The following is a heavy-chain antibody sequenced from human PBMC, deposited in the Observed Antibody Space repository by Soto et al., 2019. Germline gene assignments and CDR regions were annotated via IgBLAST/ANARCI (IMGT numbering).Heavy chain of an antibody. J-gene: IGHJ6*02. Sequence: PSETLSLTCAVYGGSFSGYYWSWIRQPLGKGLEWIGEINHSGSTNYNPSLKSRVTISVDTSKNQFSLKLSSVTAADTAMYYCARGGIAVAGTSTRERGMDVWGQGTTVTVSS. V-gene: IGHV4-34*01. D-gene: IGHD6-19*01. CDR1: GGSFSGYY. CDR2: INHSGST. CDR3: ARGGIAVAGTSTRERGMDV.